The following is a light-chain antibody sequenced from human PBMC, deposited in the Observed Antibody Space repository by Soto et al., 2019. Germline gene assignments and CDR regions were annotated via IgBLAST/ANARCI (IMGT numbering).Light chain of an antibody. CDR3: MQSLKMWT. CDR2: LVA. V-gene: IGKV2-28*01. J-gene: IGKJ1*01. Sequence: DIVMTQSPLSLPVTPGEPASISCRSSQSLLHSDGNNYVEWYLQKPGQSPQLLIYLVANRASGVPDRFSGSGSGTDFTLQISPVEAEDVGVYYCMQSLKMWTFGQGTKVEI. CDR1: QSLLHSDGNNY.